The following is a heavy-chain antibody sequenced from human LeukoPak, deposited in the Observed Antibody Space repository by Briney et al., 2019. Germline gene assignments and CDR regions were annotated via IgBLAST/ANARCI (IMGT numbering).Heavy chain of an antibody. CDR2: ISYDGSNK. D-gene: IGHD3-22*01. J-gene: IGHJ3*02. V-gene: IGHV3-30*04. CDR1: GFTFSSYA. Sequence: PGGSLRLSCAASGFTFSSYAMHWVRQAPGKGLEWVAVISYDGSNKYYADSVKGRFTISRDNSKNTLYLQMNSLRAEDTAVYYCARGYGSNYYDSSGIWGQGTMVTVSS. CDR3: ARGYGSNYYDSSGI.